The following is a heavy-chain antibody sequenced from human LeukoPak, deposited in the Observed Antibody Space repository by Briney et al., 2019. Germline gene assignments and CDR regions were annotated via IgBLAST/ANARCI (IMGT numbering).Heavy chain of an antibody. CDR3: ARHSYYYDSGSYFDY. J-gene: IGHJ4*02. V-gene: IGHV4-59*08. D-gene: IGHD3-22*01. CDR1: GGSISSYY. CDR2: IYYSGST. Sequence: SETLSLTCTVSGGSISSYYWSWIRQPPGKGLEWIGYIYYSGSTNYNPSLKSRVTISVDTSKNQFSLKLSSVTAADTAVYYCARHSYYYDSGSYFDYWGQGTLVTVSS.